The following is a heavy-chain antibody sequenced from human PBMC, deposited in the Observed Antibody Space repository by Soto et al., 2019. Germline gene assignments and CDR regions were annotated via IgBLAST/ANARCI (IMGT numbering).Heavy chain of an antibody. CDR3: ARDKDTSSWTGFDF. J-gene: IGHJ4*01. CDR2: ISATGIST. D-gene: IGHD1-1*01. Sequence: LRLSCAASGFTFATYAMSWVRQAPGKGLEWVSAISATGISTHYADSVKGRVTISRDNSANTLSLEMSSLTAEDTAVYYCARDKDTSSWTGFDFWGHGTLVTVSS. CDR1: GFTFATYA. V-gene: IGHV3-23*01.